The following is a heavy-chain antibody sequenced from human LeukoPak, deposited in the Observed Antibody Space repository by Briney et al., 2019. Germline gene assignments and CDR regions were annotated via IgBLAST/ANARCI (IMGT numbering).Heavy chain of an antibody. Sequence: PGGSLRLSCAASGFTFSNSAMNWVRQAPGKGLEWVSAISGSGGSTYYADSVKGRFTISRDNSKNTLYLQMNSLRAEDTAVYYCAKGSGWYDSLFDYWGQGTLVTVSS. CDR3: AKGSGWYDSLFDY. V-gene: IGHV3-23*01. CDR2: ISGSGGST. D-gene: IGHD6-19*01. J-gene: IGHJ4*02. CDR1: GFTFSNSA.